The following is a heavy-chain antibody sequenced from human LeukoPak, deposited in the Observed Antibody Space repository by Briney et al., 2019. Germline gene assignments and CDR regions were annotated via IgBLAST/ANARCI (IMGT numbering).Heavy chain of an antibody. CDR2: IYWDDEK. J-gene: IGHJ5*02. CDR1: GFSLSTSGVG. CDR3: AHSYYFGSRSYYNVWFAP. Sequence: SGPTLVNPTQTLTLTCTFSGFSLSTSGVGVGWIRHPPEKALQWLALIYWDDEKYYSPSLKSRLSLSRDTSRNQVALTMTNMDPLDTGTYFCAHSYYFGSRSYYNVWFAPWSLGTLVSVSS. D-gene: IGHD3-10*01. V-gene: IGHV2-5*02.